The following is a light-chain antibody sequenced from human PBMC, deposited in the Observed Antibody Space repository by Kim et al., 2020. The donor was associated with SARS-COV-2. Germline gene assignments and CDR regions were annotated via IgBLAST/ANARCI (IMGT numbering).Light chain of an antibody. J-gene: IGKJ4*01. Sequence: EIVMTQYPATLSVSPGESVTLSCRASQAVGDNLAWYQQKPGQAPRLLMYGASSRASGVPVRFTGRGSGTDFTLTISSLQSEDFGVYYCQKYDKWPLTFGGGTKVDIK. CDR2: GAS. CDR1: QAVGDN. CDR3: QKYDKWPLT. V-gene: IGKV3-15*01.